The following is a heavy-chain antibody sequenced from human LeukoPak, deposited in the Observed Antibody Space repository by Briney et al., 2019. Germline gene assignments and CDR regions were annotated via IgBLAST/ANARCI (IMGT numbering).Heavy chain of an antibody. CDR2: INHSGST. CDR3: ARGLGYDFWSGSTDY. D-gene: IGHD3-3*01. V-gene: IGHV4-34*01. CDR1: GGSFSGYY. J-gene: IGHJ4*02. Sequence: SETLSLTCAVYGGSFSGYYWSWIRQPPGKGLEWIGEINHSGSTNYNPSLKSRVTISVGTSKNQFSLKLSSVTAADTAVYYCARGLGYDFWSGSTDYWGQGTLVTVSS.